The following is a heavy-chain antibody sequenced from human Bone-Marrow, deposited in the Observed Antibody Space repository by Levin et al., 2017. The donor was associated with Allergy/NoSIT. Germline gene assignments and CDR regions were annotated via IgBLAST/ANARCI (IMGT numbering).Heavy chain of an antibody. V-gene: IGHV3-23*01. D-gene: IGHD3-10*01. CDR2: IEGSGSAT. CDR1: GFTSGYFA. Sequence: TGGSLRLSCATSGFTSGYFAMSWVRQSPGKGLEWVSSIEGSGSATYYTDSVRGRFTISRDDSKNTLYLQMNNLSADDTALYYCAKMEPQLVQGTFEEWGQGTLVTVSS. J-gene: IGHJ1*01. CDR3: AKMEPQLVQGTFEE.